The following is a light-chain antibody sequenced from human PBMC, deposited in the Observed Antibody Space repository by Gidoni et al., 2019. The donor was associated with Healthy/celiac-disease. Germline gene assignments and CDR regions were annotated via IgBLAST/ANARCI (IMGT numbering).Light chain of an antibody. J-gene: IGLJ1*01. CDR1: SSDVGGYNY. CDR2: EVS. V-gene: IGLV2-14*01. Sequence: QSALTPPASVSGSPGQSLPISCTGTSSDVGGYNYVSWYQQHPGKAPKLMIYEVSNRPSGVSNRFAGSKSGNTASLTISGLQAEDEADYYCSSYTSSSTLLYVFGTGTKVTVL. CDR3: SSYTSSSTLLYV.